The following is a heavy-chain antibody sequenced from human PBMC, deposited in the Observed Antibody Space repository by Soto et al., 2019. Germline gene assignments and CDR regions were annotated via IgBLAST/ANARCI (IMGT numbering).Heavy chain of an antibody. D-gene: IGHD6-13*01. CDR1: GFSLSTSGVG. Sequence: SGPTLVNPTQTLTLTCTFSGFSLSTSGVGVGWIRQPPGKALEWLALIYWNDDKRYSPSLKSRLTITKDTSKNQVVLTMTNMDPVDTATYYXAHRRPLAAAGKGVFDYWGQGTLVTVSS. CDR2: IYWNDDK. CDR3: AHRRPLAAAGKGVFDY. J-gene: IGHJ4*02. V-gene: IGHV2-5*01.